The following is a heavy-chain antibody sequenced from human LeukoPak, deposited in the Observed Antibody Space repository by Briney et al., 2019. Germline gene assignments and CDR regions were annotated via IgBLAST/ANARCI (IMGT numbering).Heavy chain of an antibody. Sequence: PGASLRLSCAASGFTFSSYAMSRVRQAPGKGLEWVSAISGSGGSTYYADSVKGRFTISRDNSKNTLYLQMNSLRAEDTAVYYCAKDLGDYVFGYWGQGTLVTVSS. D-gene: IGHD4-17*01. CDR2: ISGSGGST. CDR3: AKDLGDYVFGY. V-gene: IGHV3-23*01. CDR1: GFTFSSYA. J-gene: IGHJ4*02.